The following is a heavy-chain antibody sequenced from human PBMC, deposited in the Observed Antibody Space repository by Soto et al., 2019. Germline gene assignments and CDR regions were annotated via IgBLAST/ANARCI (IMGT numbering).Heavy chain of an antibody. Sequence: ASVKVSCKASGYTFASYGISWVRQAPGQGLEWMGWISAYNGNTNYAQKLQGRVTMTTDTSTSTAYMELRSLRSDDTAVYYCARVQIGIVVVPAAPNYYYYGMDVWGQGTTVTVSS. V-gene: IGHV1-18*04. D-gene: IGHD2-2*01. J-gene: IGHJ6*02. CDR2: ISAYNGNT. CDR1: GYTFASYG. CDR3: ARVQIGIVVVPAAPNYYYYGMDV.